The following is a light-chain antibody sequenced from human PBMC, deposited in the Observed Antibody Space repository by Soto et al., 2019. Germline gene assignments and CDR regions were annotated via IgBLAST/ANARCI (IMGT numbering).Light chain of an antibody. Sequence: QSVLTHPASVSWSPGHAITIACTRTSSDIGGYNYVSWYQQHPGKAPKLMVYEVINRPSGVSHRFSGARSGNTASLTISGLHAEDEAVYYCASYSTTSTHYVFGTGTKVTXL. CDR2: EVI. V-gene: IGLV2-14*01. CDR1: SSDIGGYNY. J-gene: IGLJ1*01. CDR3: ASYSTTSTHYV.